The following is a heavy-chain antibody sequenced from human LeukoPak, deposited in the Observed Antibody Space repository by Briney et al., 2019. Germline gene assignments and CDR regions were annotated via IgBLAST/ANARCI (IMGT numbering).Heavy chain of an antibody. J-gene: IGHJ6*03. D-gene: IGHD7-27*01. CDR1: GGTFTSAA. CDR2: IIPIIGTA. CDR3: ARGPATWGTYYYYYMDV. V-gene: IGHV1-69*05. Sequence: SLKVSCKASGGTFTSAAISWLRQATGQGLEWIGGIIPIIGTAHNAPKFQGRVTITTDESTSTADMEMSSLRSEDTAVYSCARGPATWGTYYYYYMDVWGKGTTVTVSS.